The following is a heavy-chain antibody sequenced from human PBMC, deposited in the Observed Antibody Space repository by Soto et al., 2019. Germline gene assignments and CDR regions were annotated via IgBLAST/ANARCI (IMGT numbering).Heavy chain of an antibody. Sequence: GGSLRLSCAASGFTFSLYTMVWVRQAPGKGLEWVTCISPSSSYRYYADSVQGRYTISRDNAKNSVYLQMNSLRAEDTAVYYCARGRDYLGGDFDYWGQGLLVTV. J-gene: IGHJ4*02. CDR2: ISPSSSYR. CDR3: ARGRDYLGGDFDY. CDR1: GFTFSLYT. D-gene: IGHD3-16*01. V-gene: IGHV3-21*01.